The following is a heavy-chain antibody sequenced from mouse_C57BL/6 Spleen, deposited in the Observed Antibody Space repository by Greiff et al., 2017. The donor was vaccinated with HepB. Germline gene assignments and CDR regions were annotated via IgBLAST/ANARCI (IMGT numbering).Heavy chain of an antibody. CDR2: IWTGGGT. V-gene: IGHV2-9-1*01. CDR1: GFSLTSYA. Sequence: VQLVESGPGLVAPSQSLSITCTVSGFSLTSYAISWVRQPPGKGLEWLGVIWTGGGTNYNSALKSRLSISKDNSKSQVFLKMNSLQTDDTARYYCARERIYDGYYEAMDYWGQGASVTVSS. J-gene: IGHJ4*01. D-gene: IGHD2-3*01. CDR3: ARERIYDGYYEAMDY.